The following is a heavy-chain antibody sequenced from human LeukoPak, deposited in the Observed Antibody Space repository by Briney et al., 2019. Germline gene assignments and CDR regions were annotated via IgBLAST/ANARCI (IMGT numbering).Heavy chain of an antibody. D-gene: IGHD6-6*01. CDR2: ISAYNGNT. J-gene: IGHJ6*03. Sequence: ASVKVSCKASGYTFTSYGISWVRQAPRQGLEWMGWISAYNGNTNYAQKLQGRVTMTTDTSTSTAYMELRSLRSDDTAVYYCARDLAAPRYYYYYYMDVWGKGTTVTVSS. CDR1: GYTFTSYG. CDR3: ARDLAAPRYYYYYYMDV. V-gene: IGHV1-18*01.